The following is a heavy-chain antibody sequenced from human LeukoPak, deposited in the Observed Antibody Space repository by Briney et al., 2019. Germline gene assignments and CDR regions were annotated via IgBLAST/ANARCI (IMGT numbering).Heavy chain of an antibody. CDR3: ARPYYYDSRIDP. J-gene: IGHJ5*02. V-gene: IGHV4-30-4*01. D-gene: IGHD3-22*01. Sequence: SETLSLTCTVSGGSISSGDYYWSWIRQPPGKGLEWIGYTYYSGSTYYNPSLKSRATISVDTSKNQFSLKLTSVTAADTAVYYCARPYYYDSRIDPWGQETLVTVSS. CDR2: TYYSGST. CDR1: GGSISSGDYY.